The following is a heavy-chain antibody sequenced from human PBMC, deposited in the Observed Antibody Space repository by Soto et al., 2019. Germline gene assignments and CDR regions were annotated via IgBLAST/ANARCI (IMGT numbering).Heavy chain of an antibody. CDR3: AKTSSPNTNPRKNYYYYGMDV. Sequence: QVQLVESGGGVVQPGRSLRLSCAASGFTFSSYGMHWVRQAPGKGLEWVAVISYDGSNKYYADSVKGRFTISRDNSKNTLYLQMNSLRAEDTAVYYCAKTSSPNTNPRKNYYYYGMDVWGQGTTVTVSS. CDR1: GFTFSSYG. V-gene: IGHV3-30*18. CDR2: ISYDGSNK. D-gene: IGHD3-16*01. J-gene: IGHJ6*02.